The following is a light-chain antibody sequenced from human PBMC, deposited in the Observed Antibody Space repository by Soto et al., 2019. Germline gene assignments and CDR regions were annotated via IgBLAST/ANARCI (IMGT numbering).Light chain of an antibody. CDR3: AASAGSLNNVL. CDR1: GSSIGTNT. CDR2: GNN. Sequence: QSVLTQPPSASGTPGQRVTISCSGSGSSIGTNTVNWYRQLSGTAPKLLIYGNNQRPSGVADRFSGYKYGTSASLAFSWLESEDAADYCCAASAGSLNNVLFGGGTKLTVL. V-gene: IGLV1-44*01. J-gene: IGLJ2*01.